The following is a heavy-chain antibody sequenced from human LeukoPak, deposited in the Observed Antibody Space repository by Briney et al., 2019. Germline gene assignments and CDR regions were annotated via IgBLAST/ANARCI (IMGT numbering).Heavy chain of an antibody. CDR2: MYYGGST. J-gene: IGHJ5*02. Sequence: PSETLSLTCAVYGGSLSGYYWGWIRQPPGKGLEWIGSMYYGGSTYYNPSLTSRVTISVHTSKNQLSLKMSSVTAADPAGYYCARAVLRFLEWPGFPRFDPWGQGILVTVSS. V-gene: IGHV4-39*01. CDR1: GGSLSGYY. CDR3: ARAVLRFLEWPGFPRFDP. D-gene: IGHD3-3*01.